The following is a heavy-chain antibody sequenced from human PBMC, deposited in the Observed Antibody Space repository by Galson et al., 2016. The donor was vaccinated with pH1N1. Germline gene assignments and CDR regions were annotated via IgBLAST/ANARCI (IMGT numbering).Heavy chain of an antibody. CDR2: MNPNTGNA. CDR1: GYTLTSYD. CDR3: ARGPGYWYFDL. V-gene: IGHV1-8*01. Sequence: SVKVSCKASGYTLTSYDINWVRQATGQGLEWMGWMNPNTGNADYAPKFQGRVTLTRNASINTAYMELSSLTSEDTAVYYCARGPGYWYFDLWGRGTPVIVSS. J-gene: IGHJ2*01.